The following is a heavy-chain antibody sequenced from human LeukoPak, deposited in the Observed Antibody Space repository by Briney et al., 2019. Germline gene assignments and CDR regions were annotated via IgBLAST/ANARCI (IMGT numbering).Heavy chain of an antibody. Sequence: GGSLRLSCAASGFIVSTNYMTWVRQAPGKGLEWVSDIHNGGSTYYADSVKGRFTLSIDNSKNMLYLQMNSLRVEDTAVYYCASLARDYWGPGTLVNVSS. CDR1: GFIVSTNY. D-gene: IGHD3-3*02. CDR3: ASLARDY. J-gene: IGHJ4*02. CDR2: IHNGGST. V-gene: IGHV3-53*01.